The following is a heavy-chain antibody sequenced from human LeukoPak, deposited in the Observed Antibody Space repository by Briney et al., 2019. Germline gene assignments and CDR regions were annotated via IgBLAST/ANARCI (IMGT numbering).Heavy chain of an antibody. CDR1: GYTFVDYF. J-gene: IGHJ4*02. Sequence: ASVKVSCXTSGYTFVDYFIHWVRQAPGQGLEWMGRINANSGGTEYEQKFQGRVTMTRDTSISTAYVEVNWLISDDTAIYYCARDVSSTSNWEFDYWGQGTLVTVSS. CDR3: ARDVSSTSNWEFDY. V-gene: IGHV1-2*06. D-gene: IGHD1-26*01. CDR2: INANSGGT.